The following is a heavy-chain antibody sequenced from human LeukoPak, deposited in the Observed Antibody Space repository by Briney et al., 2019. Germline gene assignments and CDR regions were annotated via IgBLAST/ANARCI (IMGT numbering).Heavy chain of an antibody. CDR1: GGSISSGGYY. D-gene: IGHD2-15*01. V-gene: IGHV4-30-2*01. Sequence: SETLSLTCTVSGGSISSGGYYWSWIRQPPGKGLEWIGYIYHSGSTYYNPSLKSRVTISVDRSKNQFSLKLSSVTAADTAVYYCARGEMEGYCSGGSCGGGWFDPWGQGTLVTVSS. CDR2: IYHSGST. CDR3: ARGEMEGYCSGGSCGGGWFDP. J-gene: IGHJ5*02.